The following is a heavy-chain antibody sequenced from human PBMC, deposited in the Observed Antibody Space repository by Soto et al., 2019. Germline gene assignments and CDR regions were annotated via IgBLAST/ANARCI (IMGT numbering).Heavy chain of an antibody. CDR2: IYYSGST. CDR1: GGSISSGGYY. Sequence: SETLSLTCTVSGGSISSGGYYWSWIRQHPGKGLEWIGYIYYSGSTYYNPSLKSRATISVDTSKNQFSLKLSSVTAADTAVYYCARDRSNYDILTGYPLSYYGMDVWGQGTTVTVSS. V-gene: IGHV4-31*03. J-gene: IGHJ6*02. D-gene: IGHD3-9*01. CDR3: ARDRSNYDILTGYPLSYYGMDV.